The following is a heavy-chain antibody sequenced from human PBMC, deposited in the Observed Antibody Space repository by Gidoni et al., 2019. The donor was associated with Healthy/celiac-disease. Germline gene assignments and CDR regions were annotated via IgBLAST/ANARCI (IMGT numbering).Heavy chain of an antibody. CDR2: ISSSGSTI. CDR1: GFTFSDYY. CDR3: ARVSIAARYYYGMDV. V-gene: IGHV3-11*01. J-gene: IGHJ6*02. Sequence: QVQLVESGGGLVKPGGSLRVSCAASGFTFSDYYMSWIRPAPGKGLGWVSYISSSGSTIYYADSVKGRFTISRDNAKNSLYLQMNSLRAEDTAVYYCARVSIAARYYYGMDVWGQGTTVTVSS. D-gene: IGHD6-6*01.